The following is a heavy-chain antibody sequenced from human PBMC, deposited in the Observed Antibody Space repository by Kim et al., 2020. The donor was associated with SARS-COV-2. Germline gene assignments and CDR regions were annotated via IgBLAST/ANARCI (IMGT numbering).Heavy chain of an antibody. CDR2: ISGIDDTT. D-gene: IGHD3-16*01. Sequence: GGSLRLSCAASGFTFSNFAMTWVRQAPGKGLEWVSTISGIDDTTTYADSVKGRLTISRDNSKNSLYLQMNSLRAEDTAVYYCSKASQTEYYWFDYWVQGT. CDR1: GFTFSNFA. CDR3: SKASQTEYYWFDY. V-gene: IGHV3-23*01. J-gene: IGHJ4*02.